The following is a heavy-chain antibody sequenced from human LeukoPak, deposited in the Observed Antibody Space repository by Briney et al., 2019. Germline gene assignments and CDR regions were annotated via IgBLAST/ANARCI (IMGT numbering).Heavy chain of an antibody. D-gene: IGHD3-10*01. V-gene: IGHV4-39*02. CDR1: GGSISSISYY. CDR2: MYHNGRT. CDR3: ARDSGPWGVFDP. J-gene: IGHJ5*02. Sequence: SETLSLTCTVSGGSISSISYYWGWIRQPPGKGLEWIGSMYHNGRTYYNPSLKSRVTISGDTSKNQLSLKLSSVTAADTAVYYCARDSGPWGVFDPWGQGTLVTVSS.